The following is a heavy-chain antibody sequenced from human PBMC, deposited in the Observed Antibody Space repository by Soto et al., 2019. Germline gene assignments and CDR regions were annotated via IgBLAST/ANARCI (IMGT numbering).Heavy chain of an antibody. D-gene: IGHD6-19*01. CDR2: ISYGGSNN. V-gene: IGHV3-30-3*01. CDR3: TRDITYNSGWYDY. J-gene: IGHJ4*02. Sequence: GGSLRLSCAASGFTFSTYAMHWVRQAPGKGLEWVAVISYGGSNNYYADSVKGRFTISRDNSKDTLFLQMNSLRVEDTAVYYCTRDITYNSGWYDYWGQGTLVTVSS. CDR1: GFTFSTYA.